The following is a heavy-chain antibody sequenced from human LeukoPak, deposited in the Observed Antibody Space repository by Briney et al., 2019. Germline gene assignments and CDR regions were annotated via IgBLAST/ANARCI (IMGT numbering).Heavy chain of an antibody. CDR2: IYYNGDT. CDR3: SREGYSCPNWFDT. J-gene: IGHJ5*02. Sequence: NPGGSLRLSCAASGFTFSNAWMSWVRQAPGKGLEWVGSIYYNGDTYYNPSFKSRVSMSVDTAKNQISLILTSVTAADTAVYYCSREGYSCPNWFDTWGQGTLVTVSS. CDR1: GFTFSNAW. V-gene: IGHV4-4*02. D-gene: IGHD4-11*01.